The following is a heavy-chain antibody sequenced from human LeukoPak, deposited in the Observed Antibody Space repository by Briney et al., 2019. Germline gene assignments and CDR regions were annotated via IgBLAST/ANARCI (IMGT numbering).Heavy chain of an antibody. J-gene: IGHJ4*02. V-gene: IGHV3-66*01. CDR3: ASFSSGHDWPYYFHY. D-gene: IGHD5-12*01. CDR1: GFTVSSNY. Sequence: GGSLRLSCAASGFTVSSNYMSWVRQAPGKGLEWVSGIYSGGSTYYADSVKGRFTISRDNSKNTLYLQMNSLRAEDTGVYYCASFSSGHDWPYYFHYWGQGTLVTVSS. CDR2: IYSGGST.